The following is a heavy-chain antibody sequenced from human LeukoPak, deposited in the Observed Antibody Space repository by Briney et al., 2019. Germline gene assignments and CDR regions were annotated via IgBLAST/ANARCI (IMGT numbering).Heavy chain of an antibody. D-gene: IGHD2-2*01. CDR3: ARDPVVPAAMFAFDI. J-gene: IGHJ3*02. CDR1: GFTFSSYS. CDR2: ISSSSSYI. Sequence: KPGGSLRLSCAASGFTFSSYSMNWVRQAPGKGLEWVSSISSSSSYIYYADSVKGRFTISRDNVKNSLYLQMNSLRAEDTAVYYCARDPVVPAAMFAFDIWGQGTMVTVSS. V-gene: IGHV3-21*01.